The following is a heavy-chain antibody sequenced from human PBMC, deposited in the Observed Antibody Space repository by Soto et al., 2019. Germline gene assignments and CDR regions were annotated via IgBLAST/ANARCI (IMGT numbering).Heavy chain of an antibody. D-gene: IGHD3-10*01. CDR2: FNPSGDAT. V-gene: IGHV1-46*01. J-gene: IGHJ3*02. CDR3: AIRGMSKIGFDT. CDR1: GYIFSNYY. Sequence: QVQLVQSGAEVKKPGTSVKVSCKASGYIFSNYYMHWVRQAPGQGLEWMGVFNPSGDATHYAQSFQGRVSVTRDTSTSTVYMELSTLTSEDTAVYYCAIRGMSKIGFDTWGQGTMVTVSS.